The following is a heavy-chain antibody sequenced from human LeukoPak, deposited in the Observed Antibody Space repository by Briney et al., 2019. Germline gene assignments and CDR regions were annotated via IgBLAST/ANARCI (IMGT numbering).Heavy chain of an antibody. CDR1: GFTFSSYW. CDR3: ARVSGSSSWYGGDYYYYYMDV. CDR2: IKQDGSEK. V-gene: IGHV3-7*01. Sequence: GGSLRLSCAASGFTFSSYWMSWVRQAPGKGLEWVANIKQDGSEKYYVDSVKGRFTISRDNAKNSLYLQMNSLRAEDTAVYYCARVSGSSSWYGGDYYYYYMDVWGKGTTVAVSS. D-gene: IGHD6-13*01. J-gene: IGHJ6*03.